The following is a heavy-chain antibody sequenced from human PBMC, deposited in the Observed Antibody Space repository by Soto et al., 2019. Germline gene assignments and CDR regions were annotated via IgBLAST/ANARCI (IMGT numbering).Heavy chain of an antibody. CDR2: ISSNGDST. CDR3: VKANKYDFDY. V-gene: IGHV3-64D*06. J-gene: IGHJ4*02. Sequence: GGSLRLSCAASGFTFSCYCMHWVRQAPGKGLELVAVISSNGDSTYYADSVKGRFTISRDNSKNTLYLQMSSLRAEDTAVYYCVKANKYDFDYWGQGTLVTVSS. D-gene: IGHD2-8*01. CDR1: GFTFSCYC.